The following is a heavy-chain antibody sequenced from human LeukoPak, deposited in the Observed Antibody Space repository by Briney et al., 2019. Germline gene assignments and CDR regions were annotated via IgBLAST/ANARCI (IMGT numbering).Heavy chain of an antibody. V-gene: IGHV4-59*01. Sequence: SETLSLTCTVSGGSISSYYWSWIRQPPGKGLEWIGYIYYSGSTNYNPSLKSRVTISVDTSKNQFSLKLSSVTAADTAVYYCARDRGGDRDLDYWGQGTLVTVSS. CDR2: IYYSGST. D-gene: IGHD3-16*01. J-gene: IGHJ4*02. CDR3: ARDRGGDRDLDY. CDR1: GGSISSYY.